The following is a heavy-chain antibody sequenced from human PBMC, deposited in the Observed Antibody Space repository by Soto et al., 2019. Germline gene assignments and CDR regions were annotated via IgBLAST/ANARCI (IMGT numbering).Heavy chain of an antibody. CDR2: INPSGGST. V-gene: IGHV1-46*01. CDR1: GYTFTSYY. D-gene: IGHD2-21*01. Sequence: ASVKVSCKASGYTFTSYYMHWVRQAPGQGLEWMGIINPSGGSTSYAQKFQGRVTMTRDTYTSTVYMELSSPRAEDTAVYYCARLTGVMYYYHGLDVWGQGTTVTVSS. J-gene: IGHJ6*02. CDR3: ARLTGVMYYYHGLDV.